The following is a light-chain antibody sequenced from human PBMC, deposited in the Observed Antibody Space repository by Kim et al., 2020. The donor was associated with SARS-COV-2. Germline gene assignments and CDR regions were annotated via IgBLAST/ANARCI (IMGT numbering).Light chain of an antibody. CDR2: GAS. V-gene: IGKV3-20*01. CDR1: QTVISNY. Sequence: EIVLTQSPGTLSLSPGERATLSCRASQTVISNYLAWYQQEPGQAPRLLIYGASSRATGIPDRFSGSGSGTDFTLTISRLEPEDFAVYYCQQYGNSPFTFGPGTKVDIK. J-gene: IGKJ3*01. CDR3: QQYGNSPFT.